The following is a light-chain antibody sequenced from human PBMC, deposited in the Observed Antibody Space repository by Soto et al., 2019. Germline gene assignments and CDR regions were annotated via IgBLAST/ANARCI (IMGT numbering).Light chain of an antibody. J-gene: IGLJ1*01. CDR2: DVT. CDR3: FSYATTLYV. CDR1: SSDVGGYTY. V-gene: IGLV2-11*01. Sequence: QSALTQPRSVSGSPGQSVTISCTGTSSDVGGYTYVSWYQHHPGKAPKLIISDVTKRPSGVPDRFSGSKSGNTASLTISGLQADDEADYYCFSYATTLYVFGTGTKVTVL.